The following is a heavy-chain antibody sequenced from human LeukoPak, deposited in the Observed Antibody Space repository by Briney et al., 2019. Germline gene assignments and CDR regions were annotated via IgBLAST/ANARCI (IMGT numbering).Heavy chain of an antibody. CDR2: IYYSGST. Sequence: SETLSLTCTVSGGSISSYCWSWIRQPPGKGLEWFGYIYYSGSTNYNPSLKSRVTISVDTSKNQFSLKLSSVTAADTAVYYCARPRIAARMDAFDIWGQGTMVTVSS. D-gene: IGHD6-13*01. V-gene: IGHV4-59*08. CDR1: GGSISSYC. CDR3: ARPRIAARMDAFDI. J-gene: IGHJ3*02.